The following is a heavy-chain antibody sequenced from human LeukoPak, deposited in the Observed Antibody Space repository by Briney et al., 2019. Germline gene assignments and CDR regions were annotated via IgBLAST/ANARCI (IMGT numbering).Heavy chain of an antibody. Sequence: GGSLRLSCAASGFTFSSYEMNWVRQAPGKGLEWVSYISNSGSTIYYTDSVKGRFTISRDNSKNTLYLQMNSLRAEDTAVYYCAKEGEGSFGYYYYMDVWGKGTTVTVSS. CDR1: GFTFSSYE. V-gene: IGHV3-48*03. CDR3: AKEGEGSFGYYYYMDV. J-gene: IGHJ6*03. CDR2: ISNSGSTI. D-gene: IGHD1-26*01.